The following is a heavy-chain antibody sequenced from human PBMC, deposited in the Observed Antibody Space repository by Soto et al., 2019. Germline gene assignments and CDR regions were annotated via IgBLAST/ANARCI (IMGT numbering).Heavy chain of an antibody. CDR3: AAIHFMFVTGPFDS. D-gene: IGHD3-16*01. CDR1: GFSLTNTGVT. CDR2: VYWHDDK. V-gene: IGHV2-5*01. J-gene: IGHJ5*01. Sequence: QITLKESGPSLVKPTQTLTLTCTFSGFSLTNTGVTVGWIRQPPGKALEWLALVYWHDDKRYNPSLRNRLTIAKDMSKILVVLTLANVGPVDTATYYCAAIHFMFVTGPFDSWGRGTLVTVS.